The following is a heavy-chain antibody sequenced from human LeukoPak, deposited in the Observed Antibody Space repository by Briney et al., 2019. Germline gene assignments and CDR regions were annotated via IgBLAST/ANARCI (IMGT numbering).Heavy chain of an antibody. CDR1: GYTFVAYA. D-gene: IGHD3-22*01. CDR2: INAGNGNT. CDR3: ARDRHGSSGYYQPFDP. Sequence: GASVKVSCKSSGYTFVAYAISWVRQAPGQGLEWMGWINAGNGNTKYSQKFQGRVTITRDTSASTAYMELSSLRSEDTAVYYCARDRHGSSGYYQPFDPWGQGTLVTVSS. V-gene: IGHV1-3*01. J-gene: IGHJ5*02.